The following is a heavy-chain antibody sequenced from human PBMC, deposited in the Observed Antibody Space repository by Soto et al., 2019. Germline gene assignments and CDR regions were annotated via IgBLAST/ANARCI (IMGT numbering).Heavy chain of an antibody. CDR3: TTVTRIYYYYGMDV. V-gene: IGHV3-15*01. CDR2: IKSKTDGETT. J-gene: IGHJ6*02. CDR1: GFTFSNAW. Sequence: GGSLRLSCAASGFTFSNAWMSWVRQAPGKGLEWVGRIKSKTDGETTDYAAPVRGRFAISRDDSENTLYLQMNSLKTEVTAVYFCTTVTRIYYYYGMDVWGQGTTVTVSS. D-gene: IGHD2-15*01.